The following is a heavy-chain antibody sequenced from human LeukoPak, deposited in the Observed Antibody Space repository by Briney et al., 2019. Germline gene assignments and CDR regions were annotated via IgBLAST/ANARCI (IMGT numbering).Heavy chain of an antibody. D-gene: IGHD1-26*01. J-gene: IGHJ4*02. V-gene: IGHV4-34*01. CDR3: ARQRTYYGIALFDY. Sequence: SETLSLTCAVYGGSFSGYYWSWIRQPPGKGLEWIGEIYHSGSTNYNPSLKSRVTISVDKSKNQFSLKLSSVTAADTAVYYCARQRTYYGIALFDYWGQGTLVTVSS. CDR2: IYHSGST. CDR1: GGSFSGYY.